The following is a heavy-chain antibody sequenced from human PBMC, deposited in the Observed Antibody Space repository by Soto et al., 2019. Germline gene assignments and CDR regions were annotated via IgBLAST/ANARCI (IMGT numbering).Heavy chain of an antibody. D-gene: IGHD1-20*01. Sequence: QVQLQESGPGLVKPSETLSLTCTVSGGSISSYYWSWILQTPGKGLEWIGYIYETGSTNYNPSLESRVTISVDTSKNQFSLKLTSVTAADTAVYYCAREYNSWGQGTLVTVSS. CDR3: AREYNS. V-gene: IGHV4-59*01. J-gene: IGHJ5*02. CDR1: GGSISSYY. CDR2: IYETGST.